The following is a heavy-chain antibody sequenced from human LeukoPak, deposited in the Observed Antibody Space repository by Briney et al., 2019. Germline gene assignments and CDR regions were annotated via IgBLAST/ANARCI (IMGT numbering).Heavy chain of an antibody. D-gene: IGHD5-12*01. CDR2: IRYDGSNK. Sequence: GGSLRLSCAASGFTFSSYGMHWVRQAPGKGLEWVAFIRYDGSNKYYADSVKGRFTISRDNSKNTLSLQMNSLRAEDTAVYYCAKDRGDIVATIDYWGQGTLVTVSS. CDR1: GFTFSSYG. CDR3: AKDRGDIVATIDY. V-gene: IGHV3-30*02. J-gene: IGHJ4*02.